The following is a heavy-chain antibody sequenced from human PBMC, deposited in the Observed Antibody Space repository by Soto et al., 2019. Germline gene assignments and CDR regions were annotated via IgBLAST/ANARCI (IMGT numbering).Heavy chain of an antibody. J-gene: IGHJ6*02. CDR1: GFTFSSYA. D-gene: IGHD6-6*01. V-gene: IGHV3-23*01. CDR2: ISGSGGST. Sequence: VGSLRLSCAASGFTFSSYAMSWVRQAPGKGLEWVSAISGSGGSTYYADSVKGRFTISRDNSKNTLYLQMNSLRAEDTAVYYCAKAGSSSGINYYYGMDVWGQGTTVTVSS. CDR3: AKAGSSSGINYYYGMDV.